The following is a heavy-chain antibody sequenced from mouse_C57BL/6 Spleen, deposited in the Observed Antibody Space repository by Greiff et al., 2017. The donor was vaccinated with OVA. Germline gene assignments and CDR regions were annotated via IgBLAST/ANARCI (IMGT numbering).Heavy chain of an antibody. CDR1: GYAFSSSW. CDR3: ARYWEGYYFDY. V-gene: IGHV1-82*01. J-gene: IGHJ2*01. CDR2: IYPGDGDT. D-gene: IGHD4-1*01. Sequence: QVQLQQSGPELVKPGASVKISCKASGYAFSSSWMNWVKQRPGKGLEWIGRIYPGDGDTNYNGKFKGKATLTADKSSSTAYMQLSSLTSEDSAVYFCARYWEGYYFDYWGQGTTLTVSS.